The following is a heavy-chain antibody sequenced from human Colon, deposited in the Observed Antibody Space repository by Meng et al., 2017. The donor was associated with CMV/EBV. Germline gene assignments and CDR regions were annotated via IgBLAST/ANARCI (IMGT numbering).Heavy chain of an antibody. J-gene: IGHJ4*02. CDR1: GFTFSSYG. V-gene: IGHV3-30*02. Sequence: GGSLRLSCAASGFTFSSYGMHWVRRAPGKGLEWVAFIRIDGSDETYADSVKGRFTISRDNSKSTLSLRMNSLTPEDTAVYYCAKDTYPGYSNSFLFDSWGQGTLVTVSS. CDR2: IRIDGSDE. CDR3: AKDTYPGYSNSFLFDS. D-gene: IGHD6-13*01.